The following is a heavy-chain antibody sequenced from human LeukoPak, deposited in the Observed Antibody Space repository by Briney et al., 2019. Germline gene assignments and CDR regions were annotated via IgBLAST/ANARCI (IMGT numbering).Heavy chain of an antibody. Sequence: ASVKVSCKASGYTFTGYYIHWVRQAPGQGLEWMGWINPDSGGTKYAQKFQGRVTMTRDTFISTAYMELNRLRSDETAMYYCAREAVYSKRITTVRGGTAPWGQGTLVTVSS. CDR3: AREAVYSKRITTVRGGTAP. CDR2: INPDSGGT. J-gene: IGHJ5*02. V-gene: IGHV1-2*02. CDR1: GYTFTGYY. D-gene: IGHD3-10*01.